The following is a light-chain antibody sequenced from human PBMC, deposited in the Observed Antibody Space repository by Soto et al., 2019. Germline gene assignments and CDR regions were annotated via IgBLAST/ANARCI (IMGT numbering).Light chain of an antibody. J-gene: IGKJ1*01. CDR1: QSVGSRY. CDR2: GSS. Sequence: EIVLTQSPVTLSLXPXEXXTXXXMAIQSVGSRYLAWYQQKAGQAPRLLIFGSSFRATGIPDRFSGSGSGTDFTLTISRLEPEDFAVYYCQQHSHWPPWTFGQGTKVDIK. CDR3: QQHSHWPPWT. V-gene: IGKV3D-20*02.